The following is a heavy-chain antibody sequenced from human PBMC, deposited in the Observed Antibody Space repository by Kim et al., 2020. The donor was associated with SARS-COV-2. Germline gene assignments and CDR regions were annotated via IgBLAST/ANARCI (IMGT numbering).Heavy chain of an antibody. CDR1: GGSISSSSYY. CDR3: ARDVFLGYCSGGSCYYFDY. V-gene: IGHV4-39*07. J-gene: IGHJ4*02. D-gene: IGHD2-15*01. CDR2: IYYSGST. Sequence: SETLSLTCTVSGGSISSSSYYWGWIRQPPGKGLEWIGSIYYSGSTYYNPSLKSRVTISVDTSKNQFSLKLSSVTAADTAVYYCARDVFLGYCSGGSCYYFDYWGQGTLVTVSS.